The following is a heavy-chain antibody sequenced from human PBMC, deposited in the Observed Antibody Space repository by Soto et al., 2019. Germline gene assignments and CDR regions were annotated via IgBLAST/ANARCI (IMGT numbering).Heavy chain of an antibody. D-gene: IGHD5-18*01. Sequence: QVQLQQWGAGLLKPSETLSLTCAVYGGSFSGYYWSWIRQPPGKGLEWIGEINHSGSTNYNPSLKSRVTISVDTSKNQFSLKLSSVTAADTAVDYCARIHGYPPFYYFDYWGQGTLVTVSS. J-gene: IGHJ4*02. CDR1: GGSFSGYY. CDR3: ARIHGYPPFYYFDY. CDR2: INHSGST. V-gene: IGHV4-34*01.